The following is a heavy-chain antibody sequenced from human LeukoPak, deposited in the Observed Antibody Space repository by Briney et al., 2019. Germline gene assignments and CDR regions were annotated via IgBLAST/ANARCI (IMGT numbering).Heavy chain of an antibody. D-gene: IGHD6-13*01. V-gene: IGHV3-30*18. J-gene: IGHJ4*02. Sequence: GRSLRLSCAASGFTFRSNGMHWVRQAPGKGLEWVAVISYDGSNKYYADSAKGRFTISRDNSKNTLYLQMNSLRAEDTAVYYCAKDRSSSWCIDYWGQGTLVTVSS. CDR2: ISYDGSNK. CDR3: AKDRSSSWCIDY. CDR1: GFTFRSNG.